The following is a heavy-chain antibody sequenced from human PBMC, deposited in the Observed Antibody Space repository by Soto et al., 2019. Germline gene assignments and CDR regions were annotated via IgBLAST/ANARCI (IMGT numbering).Heavy chain of an antibody. CDR2: MYNSGST. Sequence: WTWIRQPPGKGLEWIGFMYNSGSTHYNPSLKSRVTISLDTSKNQFSLNLGSVTAADTAVYYCASMGYHYGSGSYPLDYWGQGTLVTVSS. J-gene: IGHJ4*02. CDR3: ASMGYHYGSGSYPLDY. D-gene: IGHD3-10*01. V-gene: IGHV4-59*08.